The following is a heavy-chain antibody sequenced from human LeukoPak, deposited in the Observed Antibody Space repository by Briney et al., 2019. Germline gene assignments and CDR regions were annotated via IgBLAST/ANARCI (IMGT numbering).Heavy chain of an antibody. CDR2: IYYSGST. J-gene: IGHJ4*02. V-gene: IGHV4-39*01. CDR1: GGSISSSSYY. Sequence: SETLSVTCAVSGGSISSSSYYWGWIRQPPGKGLEWNGSIYYSGSTYYNPSLKSRVTISVDTSKNQFSLKLSSVTAADTAVYYCARHNRITMIVVDPYYFDYWGQGTLVTVSS. D-gene: IGHD3-22*01. CDR3: ARHNRITMIVVDPYYFDY.